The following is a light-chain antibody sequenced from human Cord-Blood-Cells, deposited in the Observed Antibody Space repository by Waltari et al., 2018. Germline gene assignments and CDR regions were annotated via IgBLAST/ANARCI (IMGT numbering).Light chain of an antibody. Sequence: EIVMTQSPATLSVSPGERATLPCRASQSVSSNLAWYQQKPGQAPRLLIYGASTRATGIPARFSGSGSGTEFTLTISSLQSEDFAVYYCQQYNNWPPYTFGQGTKQEIK. CDR1: QSVSSN. J-gene: IGKJ2*01. V-gene: IGKV3-15*01. CDR2: GAS. CDR3: QQYNNWPPYT.